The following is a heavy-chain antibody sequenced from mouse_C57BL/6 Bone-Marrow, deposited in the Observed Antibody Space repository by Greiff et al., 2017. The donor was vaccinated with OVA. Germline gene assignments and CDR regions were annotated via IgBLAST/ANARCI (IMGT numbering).Heavy chain of an antibody. Sequence: EVQLQESGAELVRPGASVKLSCTASGFNIKDDYMHWVKERPEQGLEWIGWMYPENGDTEYASKFQGKATITADKSSKTVYLHLSSLTSEDTAVYYCTTYRYWGQGTTLTVSS. J-gene: IGHJ2*01. V-gene: IGHV14-4*01. CDR3: TTYRY. CDR2: MYPENGDT. CDR1: GFNIKDDY.